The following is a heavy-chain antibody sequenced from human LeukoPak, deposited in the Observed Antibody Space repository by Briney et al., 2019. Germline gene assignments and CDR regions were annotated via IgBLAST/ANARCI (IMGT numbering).Heavy chain of an antibody. V-gene: IGHV1-8*03. CDR1: GYTFTSYD. J-gene: IGHJ4*02. CDR3: AVGGYLPGY. D-gene: IGHD3-22*01. CDR2: MNPNSGNT. Sequence: PSENLSCKASGYTFTSYDINWVRQDNGQGLEWMGWMNPNSGNTGYAQKLQGRVTITRNTSISTAYMELSSLRSEDTAVYYCAVGGYLPGYWGQGTLVIVSS.